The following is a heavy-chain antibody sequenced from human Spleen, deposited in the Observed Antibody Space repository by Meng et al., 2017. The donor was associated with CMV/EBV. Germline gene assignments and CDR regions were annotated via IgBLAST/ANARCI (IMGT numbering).Heavy chain of an antibody. CDR2: ITPYNVNT. CDR3: ARTRILVMAPIVFDF. D-gene: IGHD2-8*01. Sequence: SGYTFNSYGISWMRQAPGQGLEWMGWITPYNVNTDYAQKLQGRVSMTADTSTSTAYMELRSLRSDDTAVYYCARTRILVMAPIVFDFWGQGILVTVSS. V-gene: IGHV1-18*01. CDR1: GYTFNSYG. J-gene: IGHJ4*02.